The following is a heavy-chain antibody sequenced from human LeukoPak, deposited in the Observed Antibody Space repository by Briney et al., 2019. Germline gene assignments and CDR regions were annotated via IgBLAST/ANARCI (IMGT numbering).Heavy chain of an antibody. CDR3: ASSTYNYDYALDV. J-gene: IGHJ6*02. CDR2: INDSGRRT. CDR1: GFTFSKYA. V-gene: IGHV3-23*01. D-gene: IGHD5-24*01. Sequence: GRSLRLSCGASGFTFSKYAMSWVRQAPGKGLEWVSLINDSGRRTYYADSVKGRFTVSRDNSKYTLYLQMNSLRVEDTAVYYCASSTYNYDYALDVWGQGTTVTVSS.